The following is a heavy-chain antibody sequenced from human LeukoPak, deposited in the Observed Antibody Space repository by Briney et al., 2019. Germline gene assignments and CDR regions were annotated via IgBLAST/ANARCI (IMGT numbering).Heavy chain of an antibody. D-gene: IGHD4-17*01. CDR2: INHSGST. J-gene: IGHJ6*03. CDR1: GGSFSGYY. V-gene: IGHV4-34*01. Sequence: SETLSLTCAVYGGSFSGYYWNWIRQPPEKGLEWIGEINHSGSTNYNPSLKSRVTISVDTSKNQFSLKLSSVTAADTAVYYCARGRPTVTTWVYYYYMDVWGKGTTVTVSS. CDR3: ARGRPTVTTWVYYYYMDV.